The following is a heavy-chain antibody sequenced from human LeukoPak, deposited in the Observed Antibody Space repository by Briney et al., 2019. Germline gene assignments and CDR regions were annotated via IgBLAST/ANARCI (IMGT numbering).Heavy chain of an antibody. CDR3: ARDPQGYCSGGSCYPLGCYYYYMDV. V-gene: IGHV1-18*01. CDR2: ISAYNGNT. Sequence: GASVKVSCKASGYTFTSYGISWVRQAPGQGLEWMGWISAYNGNTNYAQKLQGRVTMTTDTSTSTAYMELRSLRSDDTAVYYCARDPQGYCSGGSCYPLGCYYYYMDVWGKGTTVTVSS. D-gene: IGHD2-15*01. CDR1: GYTFTSYG. J-gene: IGHJ6*03.